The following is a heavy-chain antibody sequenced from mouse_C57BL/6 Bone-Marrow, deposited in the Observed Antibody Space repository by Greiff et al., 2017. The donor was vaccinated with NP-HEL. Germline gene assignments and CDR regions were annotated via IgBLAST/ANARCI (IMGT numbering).Heavy chain of an antibody. Sequence: VQLQQSGAELVRPGASVKLSCTASGFNIKDDYMHWVKPRPEQGLEWIGWIDPENGATEYASKFQGTATITADTSSNTAYLQLSSLTSEDSAVYYCTTRGYPWFAYWGQGTLVTVSA. D-gene: IGHD2-2*01. J-gene: IGHJ3*01. CDR1: GFNIKDDY. CDR2: IDPENGAT. CDR3: TTRGYPWFAY. V-gene: IGHV14-4*01.